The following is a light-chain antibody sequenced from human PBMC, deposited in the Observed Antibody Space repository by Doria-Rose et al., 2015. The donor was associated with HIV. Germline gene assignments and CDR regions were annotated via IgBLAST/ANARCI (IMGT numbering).Light chain of an antibody. J-gene: IGKJ5*01. CDR3: QQYGTSRGT. V-gene: IGKV3-20*01. Sequence: RSPGTLSLTPGDRAIFSCSASKRDKSRYLALYQQMPGRAPRLLIYDSSTRATGIPVRFSVSGSGTDFTLTISRLEPEDVAVYYCQQYGTSRGTFGQGTRLEIK. CDR1: KRDKSRY. CDR2: DSS.